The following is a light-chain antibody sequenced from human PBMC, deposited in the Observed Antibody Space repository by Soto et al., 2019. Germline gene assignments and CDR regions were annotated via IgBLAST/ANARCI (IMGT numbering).Light chain of an antibody. CDR3: QQYVTSPWT. J-gene: IGKJ1*01. Sequence: EIVLTQSPGTMSLSPGERATLFCRASQSVSSSYLAWYQQRPGQAPRLLIYGASSRATGIPDRFSGSGSGTDFTLTISRLEPDDFAVYYCQQYVTSPWTFGQGTKVDIK. V-gene: IGKV3-20*01. CDR2: GAS. CDR1: QSVSSSY.